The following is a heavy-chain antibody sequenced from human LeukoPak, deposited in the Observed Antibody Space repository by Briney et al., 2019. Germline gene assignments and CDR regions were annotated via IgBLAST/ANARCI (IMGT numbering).Heavy chain of an antibody. CDR3: ARTEVGATFKNYYYYMDV. V-gene: IGHV3-21*01. CDR2: ISSSSSYI. D-gene: IGHD1-26*01. J-gene: IGHJ6*03. CDR1: GFTFSSYS. Sequence: GGSLRLSCAASGFTFSSYSMNWVRQAPGKGLEWVSSISSSSSYIYYADSVRGRFTISRDNAKNSLYLQMNSLRAEDTAVYYCARTEVGATFKNYYYYMDVWGKGTTVTVSS.